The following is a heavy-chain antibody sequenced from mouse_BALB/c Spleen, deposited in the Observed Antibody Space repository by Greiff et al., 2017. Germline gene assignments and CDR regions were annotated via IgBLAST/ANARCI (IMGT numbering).Heavy chain of an antibody. V-gene: IGHV5-4*02. J-gene: IGHJ1*01. CDR2: ISDGGSYT. CDR1: GFTFSDYY. D-gene: IGHD1-1*01. CDR3: APLRFITTVVADWYFDV. Sequence: EGKLMESGGGLVKPGGSLKLSCAASGFTFSDYYMYWVRQTPEKRLEWVATISDGGSYTYYPDSVKGRFTISRDNAKNNLYLQMSSLRSEDTAMYYCAPLRFITTVVADWYFDVWGAGTTVTVSS.